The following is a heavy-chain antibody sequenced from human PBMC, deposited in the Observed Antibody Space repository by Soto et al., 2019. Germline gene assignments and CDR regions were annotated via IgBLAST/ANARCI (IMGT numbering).Heavy chain of an antibody. J-gene: IGHJ6*02. CDR2: IYYSGST. Sequence: SETLSLTCTVSGGSISSGDYYWSWIRQPPGKGLEWIGYIYYSGSTYYNPSLKSRVAISVDTSKNQFSLKLSSVTAADTAVYYCARDGSSLLAPYYYGMDVWGQGTTVTAP. CDR3: ARDGSSLLAPYYYGMDV. V-gene: IGHV4-30-4*01. D-gene: IGHD6-6*01. CDR1: GGSISSGDYY.